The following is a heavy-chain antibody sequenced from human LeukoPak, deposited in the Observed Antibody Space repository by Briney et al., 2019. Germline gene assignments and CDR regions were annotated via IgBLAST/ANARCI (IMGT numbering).Heavy chain of an antibody. V-gene: IGHV4-34*01. Sequence: SETLSLTCAVYGGSFSGYYWSWIRQPPGKGLEWIGEINHSGSTYYNPSLKSRVTISVDRSKNQFSLKLSSVTAADTAVYYCARARYYDSSGYYYDYWGQGTLVTVS. D-gene: IGHD3-22*01. CDR3: ARARYYDSSGYYYDY. J-gene: IGHJ4*02. CDR2: INHSGST. CDR1: GGSFSGYY.